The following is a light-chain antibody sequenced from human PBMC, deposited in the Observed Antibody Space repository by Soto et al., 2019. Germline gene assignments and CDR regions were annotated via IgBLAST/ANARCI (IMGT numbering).Light chain of an antibody. CDR3: SSYTSSSTVHVV. V-gene: IGLV2-14*01. Sequence: QSALTQPASVSGSPGQSITISCTGTSSDVGGYNYVSWYQQHPGKAPKLMIYEVSNRTSGVSNRFSGSKSGNTASLTISGLQAEDEADYYCSSYTSSSTVHVVFGGGTKLTVL. CDR1: SSDVGGYNY. J-gene: IGLJ2*01. CDR2: EVS.